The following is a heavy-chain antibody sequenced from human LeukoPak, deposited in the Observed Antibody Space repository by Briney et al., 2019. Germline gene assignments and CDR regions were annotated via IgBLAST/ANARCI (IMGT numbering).Heavy chain of an antibody. J-gene: IGHJ4*02. CDR1: GGSIRYSSYY. CDR2: IHSSGST. D-gene: IGHD5-24*01. Sequence: PSETLSLTCSVAGGSIRYSSYYWTWIRQPPGKGLEWIGNIHSSGSTDYNPSLKSRVTISVDTSKNQFSLKLSSVTAADTAVYYCARRRGWLQLLAFDYWGQGTLVTVSS. CDR3: ARRRGWLQLLAFDY. V-gene: IGHV4-39*07.